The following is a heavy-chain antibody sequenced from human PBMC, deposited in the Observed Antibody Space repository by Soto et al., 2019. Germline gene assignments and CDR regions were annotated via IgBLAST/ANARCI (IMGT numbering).Heavy chain of an antibody. CDR2: IWYDGSNK. CDR3: ARVSGYYYYMDV. CDR1: GFTFSSYG. Sequence: QVQLVESGGGVVQPGRSLRISCAASGFTFSSYGMHWVRQAPGKGLEWVAVIWYDGSNKYYADSVKGRFTISRDNSKNTLYLQMNSLRAEDTAVYYCARVSGYYYYMDVWGKGTTVTVSS. J-gene: IGHJ6*03. V-gene: IGHV3-33*01.